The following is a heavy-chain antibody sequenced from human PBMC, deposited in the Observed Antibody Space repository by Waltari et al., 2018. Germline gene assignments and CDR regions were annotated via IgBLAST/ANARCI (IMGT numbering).Heavy chain of an antibody. J-gene: IGHJ6*02. CDR3: ARGRITIFGVVTTGGMDV. V-gene: IGHV4-34*01. Sequence: QVQLQQWGAGLLKPSETLSLTCAVYGGSFSGYYWSWIRQPPGKGLEWVGEINHSGSTTYNPSLKSLVTISVDTAKNQFSLKLSSVTAADTAVYYCARGRITIFGVVTTGGMDVWGQGTTVTVSS. CDR2: INHSGST. CDR1: GGSFSGYY. D-gene: IGHD3-3*01.